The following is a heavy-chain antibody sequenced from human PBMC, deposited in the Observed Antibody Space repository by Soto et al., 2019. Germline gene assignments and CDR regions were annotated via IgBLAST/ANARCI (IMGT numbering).Heavy chain of an antibody. V-gene: IGHV1-69*08. D-gene: IGHD4-17*01. Sequence: QDQLVQSGAEVKKPGSSVKVSCKASGGTFSSHTFSWVRQAPGQGLEWMGRIIPALGTATYAQKFQGRVTITADESATTVYMELNSLRSEDTAVYYCARPDFCDYRYFDLWGRGTLVTVSS. J-gene: IGHJ2*01. CDR3: ARPDFCDYRYFDL. CDR2: IIPALGTA. CDR1: GGTFSSHT.